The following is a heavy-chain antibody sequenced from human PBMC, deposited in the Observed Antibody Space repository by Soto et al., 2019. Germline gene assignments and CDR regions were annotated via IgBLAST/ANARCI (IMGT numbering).Heavy chain of an antibody. J-gene: IGHJ4*02. D-gene: IGHD3-3*01. CDR1: GYTFTDYY. CDR2: INPKSGGT. V-gene: IGHV1-2*02. CDR3: ARGGITIFGVVDY. Sequence: AASVKVSCKASGYTFTDYYMHWVRQAPGQGLEWVGWINPKSGGTNYAQKFQGRVTMTRDTSISTAYMELSMLRSEDTAVYYCARGGITIFGVVDYWGQGTLVTVSS.